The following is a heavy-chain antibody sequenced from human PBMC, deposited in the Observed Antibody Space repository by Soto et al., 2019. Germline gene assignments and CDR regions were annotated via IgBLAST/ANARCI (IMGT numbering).Heavy chain of an antibody. Sequence: SETLSLTCAVSGGSISSGGYSWSWIRQPPGKGMEWIGYIYHSGSTYYNPSLKSRVTISVDRSKNQFSLKLYSVPAADTALYYCARHDCSGGICYRFDYWGQGALVTVSS. V-gene: IGHV4-30-2*01. CDR3: ARHDCSGGICYRFDY. J-gene: IGHJ4*02. CDR2: IYHSGST. D-gene: IGHD2-15*01. CDR1: GGSISSGGYS.